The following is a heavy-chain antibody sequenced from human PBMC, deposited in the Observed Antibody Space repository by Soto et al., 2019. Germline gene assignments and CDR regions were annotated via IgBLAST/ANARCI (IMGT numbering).Heavy chain of an antibody. D-gene: IGHD6-13*01. V-gene: IGHV4-31*03. CDR1: GGSISSGGYY. J-gene: IGHJ5*02. CDR3: ARINSSSLDGWFDP. CDR2: IYYSGST. Sequence: LSLTCTVSGGSISSGGYYWSWIRQHPGKGLEWIGYIYYSGSTYYNPSLKSRVTISVDTSKNQFSLKLSSVTAADTAVYYCARINSSSLDGWFDPWGQGTLVTVSS.